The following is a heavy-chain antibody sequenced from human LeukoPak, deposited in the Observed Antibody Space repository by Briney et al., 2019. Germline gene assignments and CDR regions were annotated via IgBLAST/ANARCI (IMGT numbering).Heavy chain of an antibody. Sequence: SETLSLTCGVYGGSFSGYYWSWIRQPPGKGLEWIGEINHSGSTNYNPSLKSRVTISVDKSKNQFSLKLSSVTAADTAVYYCARIGGSGSSLDYWGQGTLVTVSS. CDR3: ARIGGSGSSLDY. CDR2: INHSGST. D-gene: IGHD3-10*01. CDR1: GGSFSGYY. J-gene: IGHJ4*02. V-gene: IGHV4-34*01.